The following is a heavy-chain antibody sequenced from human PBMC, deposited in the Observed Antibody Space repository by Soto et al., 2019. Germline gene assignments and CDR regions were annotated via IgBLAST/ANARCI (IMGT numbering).Heavy chain of an antibody. CDR1: GASITRTPYF. Sequence: PEKLCHTYSLSGASITRTPYFWAWIRQPPGKGLEWVGSIYYSGKNHYNPALKSRTTISVDRSRNQFSLQVSSVTAADTAVYYFAKNLPRTGRFDYLGQGPVVTVPP. J-gene: IGHJ4*02. CDR3: AKNLPRTGRFDY. V-gene: IGHV4-39*01. CDR2: IYYSGKN.